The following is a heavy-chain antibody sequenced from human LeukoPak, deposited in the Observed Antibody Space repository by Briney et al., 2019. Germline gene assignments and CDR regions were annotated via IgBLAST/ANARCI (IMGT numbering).Heavy chain of an antibody. V-gene: IGHV3-74*01. CDR1: GFSFSVYW. J-gene: IGHJ4*02. Sequence: GGSLRLSCAASGFSFSVYWMHWVRQAPGKGPVWVSRIKTDGSITDYADFVKGRFTISRDNAKNTLYLQMNSLRAEDTAVYYCARDSIPSITMIVVAPGYWGQGTLVTVSS. D-gene: IGHD3-22*01. CDR3: ARDSIPSITMIVVAPGY. CDR2: IKTDGSIT.